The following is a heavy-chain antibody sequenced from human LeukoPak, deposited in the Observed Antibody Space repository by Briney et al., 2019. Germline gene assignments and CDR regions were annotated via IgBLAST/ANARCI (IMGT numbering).Heavy chain of an antibody. Sequence: GGSLRLSCAASGFTFSSYSMNWVRQAPGKGLEWVSYISSSSSTIYYADSVKGRFTIPRDNAKNSLYLQMNSLRAEDTALYYCAREVFGHAFDIWGQGTMVTVSS. J-gene: IGHJ3*02. D-gene: IGHD1-14*01. CDR1: GFTFSSYS. V-gene: IGHV3-48*01. CDR2: ISSSSSTI. CDR3: AREVFGHAFDI.